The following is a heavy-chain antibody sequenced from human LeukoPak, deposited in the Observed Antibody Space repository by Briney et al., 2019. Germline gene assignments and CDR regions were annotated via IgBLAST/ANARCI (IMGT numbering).Heavy chain of an antibody. CDR1: GFTFNDYY. D-gene: IGHD7-27*01. V-gene: IGHV3-11*01. J-gene: IGHJ4*02. CDR3: ARGLLTGVR. CDR2: TTNTGNTI. Sequence: GGSLRLSCAASGFTFNDYYMTWIRQAPGKGLEWVSYTTNTGNTIYYADSVKGRFTISRDNAKNSLYLQMNSLRVEDTAVYYCARGLLTGVRWGQGTLVTVSS.